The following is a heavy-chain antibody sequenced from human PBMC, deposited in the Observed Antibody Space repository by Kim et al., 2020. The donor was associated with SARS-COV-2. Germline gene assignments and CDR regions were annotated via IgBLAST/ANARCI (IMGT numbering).Heavy chain of an antibody. Sequence: GGSLRLSCSASGFTFSSYAMHWVRQAPGKGLEYVSAISSNGGSTYYADSVKGRFTISRDNSKNTLYLQMSSLRAEDTAVYYCVKDWYSSSWYALGGGYYYGMDVWGQGTTVTVSS. D-gene: IGHD6-13*01. CDR2: ISSNGGST. CDR3: VKDWYSSSWYALGGGYYYGMDV. V-gene: IGHV3-64D*09. J-gene: IGHJ6*02. CDR1: GFTFSSYA.